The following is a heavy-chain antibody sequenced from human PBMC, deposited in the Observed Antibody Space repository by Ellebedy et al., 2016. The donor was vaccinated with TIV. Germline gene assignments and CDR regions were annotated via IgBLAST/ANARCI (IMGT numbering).Heavy chain of an antibody. V-gene: IGHV4-4*02. CDR2: IYHSGST. J-gene: IGHJ4*01. Sequence: GSLRLXCAASGFTFTDYPMTWVRQPPGKGLEWIGEIYHSGSTNYNPSLKSRVTISVDKSKNQFSLKLSSVTAADTAVYYCARDYDFWSGYYSGGDYWGHGTLVTVSS. CDR1: GFTFTDYP. D-gene: IGHD3-3*01. CDR3: ARDYDFWSGYYSGGDY.